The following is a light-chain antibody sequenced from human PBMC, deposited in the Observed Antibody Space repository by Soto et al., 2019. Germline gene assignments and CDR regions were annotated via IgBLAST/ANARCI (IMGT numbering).Light chain of an antibody. V-gene: IGKV3-11*01. CDR1: QSVSSY. CDR3: QQRSNFPT. J-gene: IGKJ5*01. Sequence: EIVLTQSPATLSLSPGGRATLSCRASQSVSSYLAWYQQKPGQAPRLLIYDASNRATGIPARFSGSGSGTDFTLTISSLEPEDFAVYYCQQRSNFPTFGQGTRLEIK. CDR2: DAS.